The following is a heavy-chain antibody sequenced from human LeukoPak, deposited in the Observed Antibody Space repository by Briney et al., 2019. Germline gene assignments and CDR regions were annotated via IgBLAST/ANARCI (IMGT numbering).Heavy chain of an antibody. V-gene: IGHV4-39*01. Sequence: KPSETLSLTCTVSGGSISSSSYYWGWIRQPPGKGLEWIGSIYYSGSTYYNPSLKSRVTISVDTSKNQFSLKLSSVAAADTAVYYCAVAAPYYDILTGYWPNWFDPWGQGTLVTVSS. J-gene: IGHJ5*02. D-gene: IGHD3-9*01. CDR2: IYYSGST. CDR1: GGSISSSSYY. CDR3: AVAAPYYDILTGYWPNWFDP.